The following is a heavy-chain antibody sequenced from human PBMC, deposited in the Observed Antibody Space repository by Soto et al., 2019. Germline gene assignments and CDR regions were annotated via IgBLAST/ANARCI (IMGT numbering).Heavy chain of an antibody. CDR3: ASFVVVTAIDYFDY. CDR2: IYYSGST. V-gene: IGHV4-39*07. D-gene: IGHD2-21*02. J-gene: IGHJ4*02. Sequence: SETLSLTCTVSGGSISSSSYYWGWIRQPPGKGLEWIGSIYYSGSTYYNPPLKSRVTISVDTSKNQFSLKLSSVTAADTAVYYCASFVVVTAIDYFDYWGQGTLVTAPQ. CDR1: GGSISSSSYY.